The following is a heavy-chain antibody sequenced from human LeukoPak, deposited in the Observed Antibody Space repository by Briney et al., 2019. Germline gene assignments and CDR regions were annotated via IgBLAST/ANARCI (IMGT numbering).Heavy chain of an antibody. CDR1: GFTFGDYA. CDR2: IRSKAYGETA. CDR3: TRDRGAYNLYDY. D-gene: IGHD1-1*01. Sequence: PGGSLRLSCTASGFTFGDYAMSWIRQAPGKGLEWVGFIRSKAYGETADYAASVKGRFTISRDDSNAIAYLQMNSLKTEYTAVYHCTRDRGAYNLYDYWGQGTLVTVSS. V-gene: IGHV3-49*03. J-gene: IGHJ4*02.